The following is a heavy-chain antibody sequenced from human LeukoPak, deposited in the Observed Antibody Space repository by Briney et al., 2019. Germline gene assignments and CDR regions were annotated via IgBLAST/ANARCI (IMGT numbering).Heavy chain of an antibody. V-gene: IGHV3-48*04. CDR2: ISSSSSTI. Sequence: GGSLRLSCAASGFTFSSYSMNWVRQAPGKGLEWVSYISSSSSTIYYADPVKGRFSISRDNAKNSLYLQMNSLRAEDTAVYYCARDPYSGGYGDYYYYYMDLWGQGTTVTISS. CDR3: ARDPYSGGYGDYYYYYMDL. D-gene: IGHD1-26*01. J-gene: IGHJ6*03. CDR1: GFTFSSYS.